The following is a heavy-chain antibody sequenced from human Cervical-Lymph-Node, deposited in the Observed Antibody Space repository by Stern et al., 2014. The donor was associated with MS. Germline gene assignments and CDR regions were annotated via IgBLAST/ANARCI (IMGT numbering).Heavy chain of an antibody. CDR3: ARDTCRGGGCYFRY. CDR2: LSNEGSKQ. CDR1: GFLFSSYA. V-gene: IGHV3-30-3*01. D-gene: IGHD2-15*01. J-gene: IGHJ4*02. Sequence: VQLVESGGGVVQPGRSLRLSCAASGFLFSSYAMHWVRPAPGKGLDWVAFLSNEGSKQFYADSVKGRFTISRDNSNNTLYLQMNSLRPEDTAVYYCARDTCRGGGCYFRYWGQGILITVSS.